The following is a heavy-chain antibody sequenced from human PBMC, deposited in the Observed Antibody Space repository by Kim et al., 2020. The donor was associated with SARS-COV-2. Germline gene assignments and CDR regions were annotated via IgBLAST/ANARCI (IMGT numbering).Heavy chain of an antibody. Sequence: EGSLRLSCAASGFTFSSYEMNWVRQAPGKGLEWVSYISNGAVTIYYADSVKGRFTISRDNAKTSLYLQMNSLRAEDTAVYYCTRDSRHASGRQYFEYWG. CDR3: TRDSRHASGRQYFEY. CDR1: GFTFSSYE. D-gene: IGHD3-10*01. CDR2: ISNGAVTI. J-gene: IGHJ4*01. V-gene: IGHV3-48*03.